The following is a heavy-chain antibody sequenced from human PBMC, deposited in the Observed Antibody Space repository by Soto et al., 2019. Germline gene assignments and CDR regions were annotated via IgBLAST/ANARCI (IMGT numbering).Heavy chain of an antibody. CDR2: IYSGGST. CDR3: ARGRIPTGMDV. CDR1: GFTVSSNY. J-gene: IGHJ6*02. V-gene: IGHV3-66*01. Sequence: EVPLVESGGGLVQPGGSLRLSCAASGFTVSSNYMSWVRQAPGKGLEWVSVIYSGGSTYYADSVKCRFTISRDNSKNTLYLQMNSLRAEDTAVYYCARGRIPTGMDVWGQGTTVTVSS.